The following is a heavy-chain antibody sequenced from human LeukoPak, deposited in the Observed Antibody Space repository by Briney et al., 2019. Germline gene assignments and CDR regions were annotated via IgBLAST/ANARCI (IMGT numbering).Heavy chain of an antibody. V-gene: IGHV1-18*01. CDR2: ISAYNGNT. CDR1: GYTFTSYG. CDR3: AREPITDDFWSGYCWFDP. J-gene: IGHJ5*02. Sequence: ASVKVSCKASGYTFTSYGISWVRQAPGQGLEWMGWISAYNGNTNYAQKLQGRVTMTTDTSTSTAYMELRSLRSEDTAVYYCAREPITDDFWSGYCWFDPWGQGTLVTVSS. D-gene: IGHD3-3*01.